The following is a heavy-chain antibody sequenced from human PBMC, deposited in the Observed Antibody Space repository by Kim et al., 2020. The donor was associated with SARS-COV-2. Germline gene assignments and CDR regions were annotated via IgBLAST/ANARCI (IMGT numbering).Heavy chain of an antibody. CDR1: GGSFSGYY. V-gene: IGHV4-34*01. D-gene: IGHD2-8*01. CDR3: ARGYSQYCTNGVCWHDY. CDR2: INHSGST. Sequence: SETLSLTCAVYGGSFSGYYWSWIRQPPGKGLEWIGEINHSGSTNYNPSLKSRVTISVDTSKNQFSLKLSSVTAADTAVYYCARGYSQYCTNGVCWHDYWG. J-gene: IGHJ4*01.